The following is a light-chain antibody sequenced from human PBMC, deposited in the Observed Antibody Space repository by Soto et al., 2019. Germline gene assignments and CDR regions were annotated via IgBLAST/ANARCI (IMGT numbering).Light chain of an antibody. CDR2: NAS. V-gene: IGKV3-11*01. Sequence: IVLTQSPATLSLSPGERATLSCRASQSISSYLAWYQQKPGQAPRLLIYNASNRASGIPARFSGSGSGTAFTLTISSLEPEDFAVYYCQQRKTFGQGTKVEIK. CDR3: QQRKT. CDR1: QSISSY. J-gene: IGKJ1*01.